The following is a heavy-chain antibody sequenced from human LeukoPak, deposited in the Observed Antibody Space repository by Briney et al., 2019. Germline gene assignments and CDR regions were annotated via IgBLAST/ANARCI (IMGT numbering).Heavy chain of an antibody. V-gene: IGHV3-21*01. CDR3: AKDVPPYCGGDCYSWSPQIDY. Sequence: GGSLRLSCAASGFTFSSYSMNWVRQAPGKGLEWVSSISSSSSYIYYADSVKGRFTISRDNSKNTLYLQMNSLRAEDTAVYYCAKDVPPYCGGDCYSWSPQIDYWGQGTLVTVSS. D-gene: IGHD2-21*02. CDR1: GFTFSSYS. CDR2: ISSSSSYI. J-gene: IGHJ4*02.